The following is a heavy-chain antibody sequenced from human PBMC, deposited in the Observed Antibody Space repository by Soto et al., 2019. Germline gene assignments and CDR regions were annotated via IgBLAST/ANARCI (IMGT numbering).Heavy chain of an antibody. CDR2: LSSSGAT. V-gene: IGHV4-59*08. CDR3: ASNIWNDDANLDGTLNI. CDR1: GGSVSDYD. J-gene: IGHJ3*02. D-gene: IGHD1-1*01. Sequence: QMQLEESGPGLVKPSETLSLTCSVSGGSVSDYDWHWIRQSPGKGLEWIGDLSSSGATSYSPPIKSRVTISLDPTNKQLSRKMTSVTAADAALNYCASNIWNDDANLDGTLNIWCQGTQVTVSS.